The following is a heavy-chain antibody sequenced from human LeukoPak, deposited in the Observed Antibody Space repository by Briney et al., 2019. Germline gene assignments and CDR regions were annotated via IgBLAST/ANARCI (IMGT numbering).Heavy chain of an antibody. CDR1: GFTFTSYS. J-gene: IGHJ4*02. V-gene: IGHV3-23*01. CDR2: TSDRGDYT. CDR3: VRAMDY. Sequence: GGSLRLSCAASGFTFTSYSMSWVRQAPGKGLEWVSGTSDRGDYTYYADSVKGRFTISRDNSKNTLYLQMNSLRVEDTAVYYCVRAMDYWGQGTLVTVSS.